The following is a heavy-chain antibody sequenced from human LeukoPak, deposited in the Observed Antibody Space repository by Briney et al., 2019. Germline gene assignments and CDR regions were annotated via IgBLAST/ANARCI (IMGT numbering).Heavy chain of an antibody. CDR2: INPNSGGT. Sequence: GASVKVSCKASGYTFTGYYIHWVRQAPGQGLEWMGWINPNSGGTNYAQKFQGRVTMTRDTSISTAYMELSRLRSDDTAVYYCARDEDYDFWSGYSGLGYWGQGTLVTVSS. D-gene: IGHD3-3*01. CDR1: GYTFTGYY. J-gene: IGHJ4*02. V-gene: IGHV1-2*02. CDR3: ARDEDYDFWSGYSGLGY.